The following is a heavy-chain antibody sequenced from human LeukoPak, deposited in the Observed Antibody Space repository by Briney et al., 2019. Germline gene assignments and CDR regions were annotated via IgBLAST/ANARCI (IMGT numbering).Heavy chain of an antibody. D-gene: IGHD1-26*01. Sequence: GGSLRLSCAASGFTFSDFGMTWVRQAPGKGLEWVSYISSSSLSIYYADSVKGRFTISRDNAKNSLYLQMNSLRDEDTAVYYCASSGSYRFDYWGQGTLVTVSS. CDR2: ISSSSLSI. CDR1: GFTFSDFG. CDR3: ASSGSYRFDY. J-gene: IGHJ4*02. V-gene: IGHV3-48*02.